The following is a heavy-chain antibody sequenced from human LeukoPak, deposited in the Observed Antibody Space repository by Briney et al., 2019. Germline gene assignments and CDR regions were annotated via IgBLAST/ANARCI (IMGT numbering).Heavy chain of an antibody. V-gene: IGHV1-8*03. Sequence: ASVKVSCKASGYTFTGYYIHWVRQAPGQGLEWMGWINPNSGDTNYAQKFQGRVTITRNTSISTAYMELSSLRSEDTAVYYCARGGNYYDRRMDVWGNGTTVTVSS. CDR3: ARGGNYYDRRMDV. J-gene: IGHJ6*04. CDR1: GYTFTGYY. CDR2: INPNSGDT. D-gene: IGHD3-22*01.